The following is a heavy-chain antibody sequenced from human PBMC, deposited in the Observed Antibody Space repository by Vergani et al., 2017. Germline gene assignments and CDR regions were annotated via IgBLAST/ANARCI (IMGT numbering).Heavy chain of an antibody. CDR3: ARVMYRDEASTGYRLEGMDI. CDR1: GGSISSGSYY. Sequence: QVQLQESGPGLVKPSQTLSLTCTVSGGSISSGSYYWSWLRQSPGKGLEWIGYIYSTGSTNYNPSLNSRVTMSVDTSKNQFSLRLRSVTAADTAVYFCARVMYRDEASTGYRLEGMDIWGQGTTVTISS. V-gene: IGHV4-61*01. D-gene: IGHD3-9*01. J-gene: IGHJ6*02. CDR2: IYSTGST.